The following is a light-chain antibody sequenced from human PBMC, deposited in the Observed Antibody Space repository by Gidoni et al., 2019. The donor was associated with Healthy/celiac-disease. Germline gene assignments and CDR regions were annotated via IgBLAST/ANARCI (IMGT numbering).Light chain of an antibody. J-gene: IGLJ2*01. Sequence: SYVRTQTPSVSVAPGKTARITCGGNNIGGKSVHWYQQKPGQAPVLVVDDDSARPPGIPERFSGSNSGNTATLSISRVEARDEADYYFQVWDISSDHVVFGGGTNLTVL. CDR1: NIGGKS. CDR2: DDS. V-gene: IGLV3-21*03. CDR3: QVWDISSDHVV.